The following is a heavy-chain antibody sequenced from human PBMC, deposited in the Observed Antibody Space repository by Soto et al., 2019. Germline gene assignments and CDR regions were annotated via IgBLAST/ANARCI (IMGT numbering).Heavy chain of an antibody. V-gene: IGHV4-39*01. Sequence: SETLSLTCTVSGGSISSSSYYWGWIRQPPGKGLEWIGSIYYSGSTYYNPSLKSRVTISVDTSKNQFSLKLSSVTAADTAVYYCARQHYHYDFWSGYYGWGQGTLVTVSS. CDR1: GGSISSSSYY. CDR3: ARQHYHYDFWSGYYG. D-gene: IGHD3-3*01. J-gene: IGHJ4*02. CDR2: IYYSGST.